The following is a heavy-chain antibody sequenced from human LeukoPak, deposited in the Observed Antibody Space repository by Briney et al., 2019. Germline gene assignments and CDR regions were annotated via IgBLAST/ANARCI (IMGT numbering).Heavy chain of an antibody. CDR1: GGSFSGYY. Sequence: RPSESLSLTCAVYGGSFSGYYWSWIRQPPGKGLEWIGEINHSGSTNYNPSLKSRVTISVDTSKNQFSLKLSSVTAADTAVYYCAREGMATITPFGYWGQGTLVTVSS. V-gene: IGHV4-34*01. CDR2: INHSGST. J-gene: IGHJ4*02. D-gene: IGHD5-24*01. CDR3: AREGMATITPFGY.